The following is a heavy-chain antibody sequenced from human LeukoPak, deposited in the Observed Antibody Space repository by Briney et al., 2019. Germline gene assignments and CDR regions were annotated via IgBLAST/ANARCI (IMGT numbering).Heavy chain of an antibody. Sequence: ASVKVSCKASGYTFTGYYMHWVRQAPGQGLEWMGWINPNSGGTNYAQKFRGRVTMTRDTSISTAYMELSRLRSDDTAVYYCARVDGITMVRGVISGFDPWGQGTLVTVSS. J-gene: IGHJ5*02. CDR3: ARVDGITMVRGVISGFDP. D-gene: IGHD3-10*01. V-gene: IGHV1-2*02. CDR2: INPNSGGT. CDR1: GYTFTGYY.